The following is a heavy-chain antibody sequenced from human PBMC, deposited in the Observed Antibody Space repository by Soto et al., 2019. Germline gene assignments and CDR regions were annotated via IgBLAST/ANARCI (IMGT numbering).Heavy chain of an antibody. CDR3: ARSTYYYDSSGYYDPSYYYGMDV. J-gene: IGHJ6*02. V-gene: IGHV5-51*01. Sequence: PGESLKISCKGSGYSFTSYWIGWVRQMPGKGLEWMGIIYPGDSDTRYSPSFQGQVTISADKSISTAYLQWSSLKASDTAMYYCARSTYYYDSSGYYDPSYYYGMDVWGQGTTVTVS. CDR1: GYSFTSYW. D-gene: IGHD3-22*01. CDR2: IYPGDSDT.